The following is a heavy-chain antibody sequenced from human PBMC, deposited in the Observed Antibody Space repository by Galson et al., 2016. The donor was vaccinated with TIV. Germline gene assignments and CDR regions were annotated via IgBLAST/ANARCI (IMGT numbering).Heavy chain of an antibody. CDR1: GFTFNDAW. CDR3: TTDPYGVDV. CDR2: IKSKTAGGTT. J-gene: IGHJ4*02. V-gene: IGHV3-15*01. D-gene: IGHD4/OR15-4a*01. Sequence: SLRLSCAASGFTFNDAWMTWIRQGPGKGLEWVGRIKSKTAGGTTDYAAAVEGRFTISRDDSENTVYLQMNSLKSDDSGVYYCTTDPYGVDVWGQGTLVIVSS.